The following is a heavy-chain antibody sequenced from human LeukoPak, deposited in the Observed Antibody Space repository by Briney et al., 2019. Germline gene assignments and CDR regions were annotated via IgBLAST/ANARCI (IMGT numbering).Heavy chain of an antibody. Sequence: GGSLRLSCAASGFTFSCCGFDWVRQAPGKGLEWVSSIGPTGTDRYYADSVRGRFTISRDNAKNSMYLQMDSLRDEDTAVYYCATETIGRHYDYWGQGTLLTVSS. CDR1: GFTFSCCG. CDR2: IGPTGTDR. J-gene: IGHJ4*02. CDR3: ATETIGRHYDY. D-gene: IGHD1-14*01. V-gene: IGHV3-21*01.